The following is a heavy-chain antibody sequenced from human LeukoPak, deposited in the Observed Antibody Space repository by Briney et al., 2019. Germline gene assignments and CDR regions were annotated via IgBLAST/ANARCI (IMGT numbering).Heavy chain of an antibody. CDR2: INAGNGNT. J-gene: IGHJ4*02. CDR3: ARGYQPLSRSRGSVLGY. CDR1: GYTFTSYA. Sequence: ASVKVSCKASGYTFTSYAMHWVRQAPGQRLEWMGWINAGNGNTKYSQKFQGRVTITRDTSASTAYMELSSLRSEDTAVYYCARGYQPLSRSRGSVLGYWGQGTLVTVSS. V-gene: IGHV1-3*01. D-gene: IGHD2-2*01.